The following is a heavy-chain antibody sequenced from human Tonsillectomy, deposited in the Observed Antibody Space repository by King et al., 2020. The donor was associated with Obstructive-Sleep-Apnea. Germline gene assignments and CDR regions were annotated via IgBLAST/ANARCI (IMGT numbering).Heavy chain of an antibody. D-gene: IGHD1-1*01. CDR1: GFAFSDYY. CDR3: ARNDKNWYYFDY. CDR2: ISTRGSTI. V-gene: IGHV3-11*01. J-gene: IGHJ4*02. Sequence: VQLVESGGGLVKPGGSLRLSCAASGFAFSDYYMSWVRQAPGKGLEWVSYISTRGSTIYYADSVKGRFTISRDTAKTSLYLQMNSLRAEDTAVYYGARNDKNWYYFDYWGQGTLVTVSS.